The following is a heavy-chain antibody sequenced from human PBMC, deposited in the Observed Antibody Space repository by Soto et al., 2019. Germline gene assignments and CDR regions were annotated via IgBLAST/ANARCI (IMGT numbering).Heavy chain of an antibody. V-gene: IGHV4-4*02. CDR1: GDSISNSRW. Sequence: QVQLQESDLGLVKPSGTLSLTCAVSGDSISNSRWWTWVRQPPGKGLEWIGDIFHSGDTNYNPSLKSRVFISVDKSQNQFSLKVSSVTAADTAVYYCAYSTGWYRHDVWGQGTLVTVSS. CDR2: IFHSGDT. CDR3: AYSTGWYRHDV. J-gene: IGHJ3*01. D-gene: IGHD6-19*01.